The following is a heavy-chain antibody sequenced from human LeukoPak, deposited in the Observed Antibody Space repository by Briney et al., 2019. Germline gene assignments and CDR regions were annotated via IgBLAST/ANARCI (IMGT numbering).Heavy chain of an antibody. J-gene: IGHJ4*02. CDR3: ARDNMAAITGYFDS. CDR1: GFTFSSYQ. Sequence: SGGSLRLSCAATGFTFSSYQMNWVRQAPGKGLEWISYIDNSGDTIFYADSVKGRFTISRDNAKNSLYLQMTSLRGEDTAVYYCARDNMAAITGYFDSWGQGTLVTVSS. D-gene: IGHD5-24*01. CDR2: IDNSGDTI. V-gene: IGHV3-48*03.